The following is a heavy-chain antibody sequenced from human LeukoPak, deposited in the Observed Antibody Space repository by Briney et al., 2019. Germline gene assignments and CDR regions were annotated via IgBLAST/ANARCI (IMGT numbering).Heavy chain of an antibody. J-gene: IGHJ6*03. V-gene: IGHV1-2*02. CDR1: GYTFTGYY. CDR3: ARDGSSGYSFLGVSYYYYYMDV. D-gene: IGHD3-22*01. Sequence: GASVKVSCKASGYTFTGYYMHWVRQAPGQGLEWMGWINPNSGGTNYAQKFQGRVTMTRDTSISTAYMELSRLRSDDTAVYYCARDGSSGYSFLGVSYYYYYMDVWGKGTTVTVSS. CDR2: INPNSGGT.